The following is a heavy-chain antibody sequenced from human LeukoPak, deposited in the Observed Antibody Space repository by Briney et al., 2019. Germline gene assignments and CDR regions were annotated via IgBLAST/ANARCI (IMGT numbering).Heavy chain of an antibody. Sequence: SETLSLTCSVSGASITTTNFWWTWIRQSPGRGLEWIGYIHDRGSDKYNPTLESRATLSVDTSKNQFSLKLNSVTAADTAVYYCARYGLVEFRNAFQYWGQGILVSVSS. CDR2: IHDRGSD. CDR1: GASITTTNFW. V-gene: IGHV4-61*01. J-gene: IGHJ1*01. CDR3: ARYGLVEFRNAFQY. D-gene: IGHD6-6*01.